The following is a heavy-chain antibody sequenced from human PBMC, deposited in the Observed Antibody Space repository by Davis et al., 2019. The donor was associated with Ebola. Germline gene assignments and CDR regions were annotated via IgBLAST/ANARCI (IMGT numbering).Heavy chain of an antibody. Sequence: SETLSLTCTVSGGSISSSSYYWGWIRQPPGKGLEWIGSIYYSGSTYYNPSLKSRVTISVDTSKNQFSLKLSSVTAADTAVYYCARRPPGQWLVPFDYWGQGTLVTVSS. CDR1: GGSISSSSYY. CDR2: IYYSGST. V-gene: IGHV4-39*01. J-gene: IGHJ4*02. CDR3: ARRPPGQWLVPFDY. D-gene: IGHD6-19*01.